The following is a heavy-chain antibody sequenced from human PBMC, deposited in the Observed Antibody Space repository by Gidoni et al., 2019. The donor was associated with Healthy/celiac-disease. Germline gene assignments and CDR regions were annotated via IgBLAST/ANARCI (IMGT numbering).Heavy chain of an antibody. CDR1: GFTFSSYA. V-gene: IGHV3-23*01. CDR3: AKDQGDSGYDGGFGY. CDR2: MSGSGGST. D-gene: IGHD5-12*01. Sequence: EVQLLESGGGLVQPGGSLRLSCAASGFTFSSYAMSWVRQAPGKGLAGVSAMSGSGGSTYYADSVKGRFTISRDNSKNTLYLQMNSLRAEDTAVYYCAKDQGDSGYDGGFGYWGQGTLVTVSS. J-gene: IGHJ4*02.